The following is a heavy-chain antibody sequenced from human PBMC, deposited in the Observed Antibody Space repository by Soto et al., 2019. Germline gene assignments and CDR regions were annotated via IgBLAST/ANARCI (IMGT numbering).Heavy chain of an antibody. CDR2: IIPILGIA. V-gene: IGHV1-69*02. J-gene: IGHJ4*02. CDR3: ARGPNYDSSGYYGY. D-gene: IGHD3-22*01. Sequence: QVQLVQSGAEVKKPGSSVKVSCKASGGTFSSYTISWVRQAPGQGLEWMGRIIPILGIANYAQKFQGRVTXXAXKXXSTAYMELSSLRSEDTAVYYCARGPNYDSSGYYGYWGQGTLVTVSS. CDR1: GGTFSSYT.